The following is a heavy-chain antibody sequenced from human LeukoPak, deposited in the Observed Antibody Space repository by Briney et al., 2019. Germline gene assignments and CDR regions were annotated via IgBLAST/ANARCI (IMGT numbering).Heavy chain of an antibody. CDR1: GGTFSSYA. V-gene: IGHV1-69*01. J-gene: IGHJ2*01. CDR2: IIPIFGTG. Sequence: SVKVSCKASGGTFSSYAISWVRQAPGQGLEWMGGIIPIFGTGNYAQKFQGRVTITADESTSTAYMELSSLRSEDTAVYYCARENTIFGVVIPDWYFDLWGRGTLVTVSS. CDR3: ARENTIFGVVIPDWYFDL. D-gene: IGHD3-3*01.